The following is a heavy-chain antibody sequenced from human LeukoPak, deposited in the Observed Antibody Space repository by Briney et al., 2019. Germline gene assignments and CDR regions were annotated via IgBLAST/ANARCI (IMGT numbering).Heavy chain of an antibody. J-gene: IGHJ3*02. CDR3: ARGPYCSGGSCYSVDAFDI. V-gene: IGHV1-18*01. Sequence: ASVKVSCKASGYTFTSYGISWVRQAPGQGLEWMGWISAYNGNTNYAQKLQSRVTMTTDTSTSTAYMELRSLRSDDTAVYYCARGPYCSGGSCYSVDAFDIWGQGTMVTVSS. CDR1: GYTFTSYG. D-gene: IGHD2-15*01. CDR2: ISAYNGNT.